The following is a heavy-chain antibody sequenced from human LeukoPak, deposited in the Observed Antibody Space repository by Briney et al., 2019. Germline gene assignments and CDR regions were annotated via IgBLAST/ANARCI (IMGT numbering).Heavy chain of an antibody. CDR1: GYTLTELS. J-gene: IGHJ5*02. V-gene: IGHV1-24*01. CDR3: ATESYSSGWTTDFA. Sequence: ASVKVSCKVSGYTLTELSMHWVRQAPGKGLEWMGGFDPEDGETIYAQKFQGRVTMTEDTSTDTACMELSSLRSEDTAVYYCATESYSSGWTTDFAWGQGTLVTVSS. CDR2: FDPEDGET. D-gene: IGHD6-19*01.